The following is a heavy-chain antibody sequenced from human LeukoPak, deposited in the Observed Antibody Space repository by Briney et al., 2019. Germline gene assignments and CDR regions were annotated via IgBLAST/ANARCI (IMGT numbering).Heavy chain of an antibody. D-gene: IGHD1-26*01. CDR1: GFTFSSYG. V-gene: IGHV3-33*01. Sequence: QPGGSLRLSCAASGFTFSSYGMHWVRQAPGKGLEWVAVIWYDGSNKYYADSVKGRFTIPRDNSKNTLYLQMNSLRAEDTAVYYCARDWALSGSYQNNYYYYGMDVWGQGTTVTVSS. J-gene: IGHJ6*02. CDR3: ARDWALSGSYQNNYYYYGMDV. CDR2: IWYDGSNK.